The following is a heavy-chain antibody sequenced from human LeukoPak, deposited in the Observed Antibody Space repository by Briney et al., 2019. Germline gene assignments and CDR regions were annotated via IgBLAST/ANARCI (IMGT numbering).Heavy chain of an antibody. D-gene: IGHD3-10*01. J-gene: IGHJ4*02. CDR3: ATSDYYDSGRGGVSPSDY. Sequence: PGGSLRLSCAASRFTFSTYTMNWVRQAPGKGLEWVANIKQDGSEQYYLDSVKGRFTISRDNAKNLAYLQMHSLRAEDSAVYYCATSDYYDSGRGGVSPSDYWGQGTLVTVSS. CDR2: IKQDGSEQ. V-gene: IGHV3-7*01. CDR1: RFTFSTYT.